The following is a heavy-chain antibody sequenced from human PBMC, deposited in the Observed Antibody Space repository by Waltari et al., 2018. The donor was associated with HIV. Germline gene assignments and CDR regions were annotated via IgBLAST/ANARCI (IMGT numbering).Heavy chain of an antibody. D-gene: IGHD6-19*01. V-gene: IGHV3-53*01. J-gene: IGHJ4*02. CDR3: ARGAFSSGWNFDY. Sequence: EVQLVESGGGLIQPGGSLRLSCAASGFTVSSNYMRWVRQAPGKGLEWVSVIYSGGSTYYADSVKGRFTISRDNSKNTLYLQMNSLRAEDTAVYYCARGAFSSGWNFDYWGQGTLVTVSS. CDR1: GFTVSSNY. CDR2: IYSGGST.